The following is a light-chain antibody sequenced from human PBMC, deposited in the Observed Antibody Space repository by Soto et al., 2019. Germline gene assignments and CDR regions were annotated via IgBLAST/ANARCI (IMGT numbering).Light chain of an antibody. CDR2: DAS. V-gene: IGKV1-33*01. J-gene: IGKJ4*01. CDR1: QSISSW. CDR3: QQYDNLPLT. Sequence: DIQMTQSPSTLSASVVDIVTITFLASQSISSWLAWYQQKPGKAPKLLIYDASNLETGVPSRFSGSGSGTDFTFTISSLQPEDIATYYCQQYDNLPLTFGGGTKVDIK.